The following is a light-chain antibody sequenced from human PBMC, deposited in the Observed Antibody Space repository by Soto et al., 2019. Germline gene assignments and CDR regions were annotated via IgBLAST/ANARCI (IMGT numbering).Light chain of an antibody. Sequence: LTQPASVSGSPGQSITISCTGTSSDVGNYDYVSWYQQYPGKVPKLMIYEVSNRPSGVSNRFSGSKSGNTASLTISGLQAEDEADYFCSSYTTTATVLFGGGTKVTVL. CDR2: EVS. CDR1: SSDVGNYDY. V-gene: IGLV2-14*01. CDR3: SSYTTTATVL. J-gene: IGLJ2*01.